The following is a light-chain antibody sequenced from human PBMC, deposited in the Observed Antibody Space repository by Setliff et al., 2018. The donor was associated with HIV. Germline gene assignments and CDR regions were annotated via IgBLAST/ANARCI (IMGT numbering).Light chain of an antibody. CDR3: TSYTSSSTDV. CDR1: SSDVGAYNS. Sequence: QSVLTQPASVSGSPGQSITISCPGTSSDVGAYNSVSWYQQHPGKAPKLTIYDVSDRPSGVSNRFSGSKSGNTASLTISGLQAEDEADYYCTSYTSSSTDVFGTGTKVTVL. CDR2: DVS. V-gene: IGLV2-14*03. J-gene: IGLJ1*01.